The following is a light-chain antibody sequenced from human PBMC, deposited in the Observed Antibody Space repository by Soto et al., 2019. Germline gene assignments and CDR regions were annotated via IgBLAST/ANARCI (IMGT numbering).Light chain of an antibody. V-gene: IGKV3-11*01. J-gene: IGKJ1*01. CDR3: QQRSSWPPT. Sequence: EIVLTQSPATLSLSPGERATLSCRASQSVSSYLAWYQQKPGQAPRLLIYDASNRATGIPTRCSGSGSGTDFTLTSSRLEPEDFAVYYCQQRSSWPPTFGQGTKVEIK. CDR2: DAS. CDR1: QSVSSY.